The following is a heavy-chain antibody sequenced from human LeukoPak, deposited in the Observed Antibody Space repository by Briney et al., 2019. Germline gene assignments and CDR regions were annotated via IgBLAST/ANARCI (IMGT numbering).Heavy chain of an antibody. J-gene: IGHJ4*02. CDR1: GGSISSHY. Sequence: PSETLSLTCTVSGGSISSHYWSWIRQYPGKGLEWIGYVYNIGITYYNPSLKSRATISADTSKNQFSLKLSSVTAADTAVYYCARALQGDPGDFWGQGTLVTVSS. CDR2: VYNIGIT. D-gene: IGHD3-16*01. V-gene: IGHV4-59*06. CDR3: ARALQGDPGDF.